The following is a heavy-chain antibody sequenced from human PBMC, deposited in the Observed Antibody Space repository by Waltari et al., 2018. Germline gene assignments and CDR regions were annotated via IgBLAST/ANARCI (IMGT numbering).Heavy chain of an antibody. J-gene: IGHJ6*02. CDR2: SIPIVGTA. D-gene: IGHD2-21*01. CDR1: GGTFRSYA. Sequence: QVQLVQSGAEVKKPGSSVKVSCMASGGTFRSYAISWVRQAHGRGLEWMGGSIPIVGTANYAPKVQGRGTSTADESTSTTYMELSSLRAEETAVYDCARVYWGGDCDSSGYYGMDVWGQGTTVTVSS. V-gene: IGHV1-69*13. CDR3: ARVYWGGDCDSSGYYGMDV.